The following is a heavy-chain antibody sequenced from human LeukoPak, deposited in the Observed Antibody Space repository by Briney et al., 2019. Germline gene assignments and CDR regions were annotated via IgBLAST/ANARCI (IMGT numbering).Heavy chain of an antibody. J-gene: IGHJ5*02. Sequence: GGSLRLSCAASGFTFSSYAMHWVRQAPGKGLEWVSAISGSGGSTYYADSVKGRFTISRDNSKNTLYLQMNSLRAEDTAVYYCAKGPHSSGWYNNWFDPWGQGTLVTVSS. D-gene: IGHD6-19*01. CDR1: GFTFSSYA. CDR3: AKGPHSSGWYNNWFDP. V-gene: IGHV3-23*01. CDR2: ISGSGGST.